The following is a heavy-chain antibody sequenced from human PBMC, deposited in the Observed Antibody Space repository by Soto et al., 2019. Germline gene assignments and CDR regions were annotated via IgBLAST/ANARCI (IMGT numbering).Heavy chain of an antibody. V-gene: IGHV1-8*01. D-gene: IGHD3-22*01. Sequence: ASVKVSCKASGYTFSTYDIHWVRQATGQGLEWMGWMNANSGNTGSTQNFQGRVSMTWDTSIATAYMEMSGLRSEDTAVYYCARGHYDISGFYPIDYWGQGTLVTVSS. CDR2: MNANSGNT. CDR1: GYTFSTYD. CDR3: ARGHYDISGFYPIDY. J-gene: IGHJ4*02.